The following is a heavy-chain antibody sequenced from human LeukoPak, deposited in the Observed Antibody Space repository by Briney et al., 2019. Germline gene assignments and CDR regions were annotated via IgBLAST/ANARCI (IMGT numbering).Heavy chain of an antibody. CDR3: ARGFAAAGFDY. V-gene: IGHV4-59*08. D-gene: IGHD6-13*01. CDR2: IYYSGST. J-gene: IGHJ4*02. CDR1: GGSISSYY. Sequence: SETLSLTCTVSGGSISSYYWSWIRQPPGRGLEWIGYIYYSGSTNYNPSLESRVTISVDTSKNQFSLKLSSVTAADTAVYYCARGFAAAGFDYWGQGTLVTVSS.